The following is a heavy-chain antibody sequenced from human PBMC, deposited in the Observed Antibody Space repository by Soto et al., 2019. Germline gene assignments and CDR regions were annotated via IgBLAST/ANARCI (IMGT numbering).Heavy chain of an antibody. J-gene: IGHJ5*02. CDR3: ARERVYGSGSYCWFDP. V-gene: IGHV4-59*01. CDR1: GGSISSYY. Sequence: QVQLQESGPGLVKPSETLSLTCTVSGGSISSYYWSWIRQPPGKGLEWIGYIYYSGSTNYNPSLKSRVTISVDTSKNQFSLKLSSVTAAATAVYYCARERVYGSGSYCWFDPWGQGTLVTVSS. CDR2: IYYSGST. D-gene: IGHD3-10*01.